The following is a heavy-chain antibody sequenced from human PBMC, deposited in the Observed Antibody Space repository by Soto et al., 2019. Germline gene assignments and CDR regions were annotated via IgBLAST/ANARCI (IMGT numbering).Heavy chain of an antibody. D-gene: IGHD2-21*02. CDR2: VNPSGGHT. Sequence: QVQLVQSGAEVKKPGASVKVSCKASGDTFTDYYIHWVRQAPGQGLEWMGTVNPSGGHTTYAQHFVRRMPTTRDTSTSTLYMELTSLPSEDTAVYYCALGGHVVVVTAALDCWGQGTLVTVSS. V-gene: IGHV1-46*01. J-gene: IGHJ4*02. CDR3: ALGGHVVVVTAALDC. CDR1: GDTFTDYY.